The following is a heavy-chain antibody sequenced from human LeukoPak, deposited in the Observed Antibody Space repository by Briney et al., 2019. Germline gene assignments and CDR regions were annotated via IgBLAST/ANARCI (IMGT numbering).Heavy chain of an antibody. Sequence: GGSLRLSCAASGFTVSSNYMGWVRQAPGKGLEWLSIIYSGGSTYYADSVKGRFTISRDNSKNTLYLQMNSLRADDTAVYYCARSGYGDAFHAFDIWGQGTMVTVSS. CDR3: ARSGYGDAFHAFDI. CDR1: GFTVSSNY. V-gene: IGHV3-53*05. D-gene: IGHD4-17*01. CDR2: IYSGGST. J-gene: IGHJ3*02.